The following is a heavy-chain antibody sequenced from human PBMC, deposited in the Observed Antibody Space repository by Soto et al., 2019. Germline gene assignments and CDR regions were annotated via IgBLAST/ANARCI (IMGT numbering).Heavy chain of an antibody. CDR2: ISYDGTNK. D-gene: IGHD7-27*01. Sequence: GGSLRLSCAASGFSFSISPMHWVRQAPGKGPEWVALISYDGTNKFYADSVEGRFSISRDNSKSTLYLQVDSLRPEDAAVYYCARDPKTSGGQHWAFNYFDSWGQGTLVTVSS. CDR3: ARDPKTSGGQHWAFNYFDS. CDR1: GFSFSISP. V-gene: IGHV3-30-3*01. J-gene: IGHJ4*02.